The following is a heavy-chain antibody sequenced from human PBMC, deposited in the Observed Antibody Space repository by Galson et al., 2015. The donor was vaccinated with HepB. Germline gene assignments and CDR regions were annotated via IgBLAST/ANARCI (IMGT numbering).Heavy chain of an antibody. Sequence: SVKVSCKASGYTFTGYYMHWVRQAPGQGLEWMGRINPNSGGTNYAQKFQGRVTMTRDTSISTAYMELSRLRSDDTAVYYCARDPFSGTYHPPYYFDYWGQGTLVTVSS. CDR2: INPNSGGT. CDR1: GYTFTGYY. CDR3: ARDPFSGTYHPPYYFDY. D-gene: IGHD1-1*01. V-gene: IGHV1-2*06. J-gene: IGHJ4*02.